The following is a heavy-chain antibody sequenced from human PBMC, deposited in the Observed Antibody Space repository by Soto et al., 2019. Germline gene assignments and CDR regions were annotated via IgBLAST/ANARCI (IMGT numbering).Heavy chain of an antibody. CDR2: ISAYNGNT. CDR3: AREESGIVVAHPFDY. V-gene: IGHV1-18*01. D-gene: IGHD2-15*01. J-gene: IGHJ4*02. CDR1: GYTFTSYG. Sequence: QVQLVQSGAEVKKPGASVKVSCKASGYTFTSYGISWVRQAPGQGLEWMGWISAYNGNTNYAQKLQGRVTMTTDTSTSTAYMELRSRRSDDTAVYYCAREESGIVVAHPFDYWGQGTLVTVSS.